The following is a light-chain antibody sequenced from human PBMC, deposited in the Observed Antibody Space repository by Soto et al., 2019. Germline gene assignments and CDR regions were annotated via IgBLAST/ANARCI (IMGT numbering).Light chain of an antibody. CDR1: QSISSY. V-gene: IGKV1-39*01. CDR2: AAS. J-gene: IGKJ1*01. Sequence: IQVTQSPASLSSSVRDRVTITCRASQSISSYLNWYQQKPGKAPKLLIYAASSLQSGVPSRFSGSGSGTDSTLTISSLQPEDFATYYCQQSYSTTWTFGQGTKVDIK. CDR3: QQSYSTTWT.